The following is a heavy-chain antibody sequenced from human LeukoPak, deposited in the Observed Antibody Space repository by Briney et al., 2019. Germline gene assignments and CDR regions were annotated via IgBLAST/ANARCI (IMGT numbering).Heavy chain of an antibody. V-gene: IGHV4-39*07. D-gene: IGHD3-10*01. CDR1: GGSISSGSNY. CDR2: IYYSGST. J-gene: IGHJ4*02. Sequence: NPSETLSLTCTVSGGSISSGSNYWGWIRQPPGKGLEWIGSIYYSGSTKYNPSLKSRVTISVDTSKNQFSLKLSSVTAADTAVYYCGSGSYYFDYWGQGTLVTVST. CDR3: GSGSYYFDY.